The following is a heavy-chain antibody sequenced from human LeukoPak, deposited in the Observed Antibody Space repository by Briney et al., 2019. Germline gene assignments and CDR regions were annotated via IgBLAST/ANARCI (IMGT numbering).Heavy chain of an antibody. J-gene: IGHJ6*02. D-gene: IGHD3-16*01. CDR3: ARVGHYYYYGMDV. CDR2: IYYSGST. CDR1: GGSISSYY. V-gene: IGHV4-59*01. Sequence: SETLSLTCTVSGGSISSYYWSWIRQPPGKGLEWIGYIYYSGSTNYNPSLKGRVTISVDTSKNQSSLKLSSVTAADTAVYYCARVGHYYYYGMDVWGQGTTVTVSS.